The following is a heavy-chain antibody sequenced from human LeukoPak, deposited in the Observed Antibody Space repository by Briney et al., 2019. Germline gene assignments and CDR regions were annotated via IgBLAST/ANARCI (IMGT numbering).Heavy chain of an antibody. V-gene: IGHV3-21*01. D-gene: IGHD3-9*01. CDR3: AREGVTGVEYFDWLLHAPDY. CDR1: GFTFSSYS. CDR2: ISSSSSYI. J-gene: IGHJ4*02. Sequence: GGSLRLSCAASGFTFSSYSMNWARQAPGKGLEWVPSISSSSSYIYYADSVKGRFTISRDNAKNSLYLQMNSLRAEDTAVYYCAREGVTGVEYFDWLLHAPDYWGQGTLVTVSS.